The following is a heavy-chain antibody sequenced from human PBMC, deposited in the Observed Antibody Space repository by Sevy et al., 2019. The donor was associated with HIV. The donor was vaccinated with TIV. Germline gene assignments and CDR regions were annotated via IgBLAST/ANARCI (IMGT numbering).Heavy chain of an antibody. CDR3: AKDINRGCDGINCYPYYYYFYGLDV. V-gene: IGHV3-9*01. CDR2: VSWNSRNM. Sequence: GGSLRLSCAASGFPFNDHAMHWVRQVPGKGLEWVSGVSWNSRNMGYADSVKGRFTISRDNANHFLYLEMNSLRPEDTAFYYCAKDINRGCDGINCYPYYYYFYGLDVWGQWTTVTVSS. D-gene: IGHD2-21*01. J-gene: IGHJ6*02. CDR1: GFPFNDHA.